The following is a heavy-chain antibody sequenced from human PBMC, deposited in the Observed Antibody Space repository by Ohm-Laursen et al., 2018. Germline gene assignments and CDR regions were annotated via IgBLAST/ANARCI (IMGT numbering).Heavy chain of an antibody. CDR1: GYTFTSYY. D-gene: IGHD3-3*01. CDR2: INPSGGST. V-gene: IGHV1-46*01. J-gene: IGHJ4*02. Sequence: ASVKVSCKASGYTFTSYYMHWVRQAPGQGLEWMGIINPSGGSTSYAQKFQGRVTMTRDTSTSTVYMELSSLRSEDTAAYYCARDQYYDFWSGNPSFFDYWGQGTLVTVSS. CDR3: ARDQYYDFWSGNPSFFDY.